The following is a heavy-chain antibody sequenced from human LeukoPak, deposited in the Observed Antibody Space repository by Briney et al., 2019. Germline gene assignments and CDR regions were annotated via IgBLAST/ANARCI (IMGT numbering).Heavy chain of an antibody. CDR2: INHSGST. V-gene: IGHV4-34*01. D-gene: IGHD6-13*01. Sequence: SETLPLTCAVYGGSFSGYYWSWIRQPPGKGLEWIGEINHSGSTNYNPSLKSRVTISVDTSKNQFSLTLSSVTAADTAVYYCARALARDTTGYSSSWTFDYWGQGTLVTVSS. J-gene: IGHJ4*02. CDR3: ARALARDTTGYSSSWTFDY. CDR1: GGSFSGYY.